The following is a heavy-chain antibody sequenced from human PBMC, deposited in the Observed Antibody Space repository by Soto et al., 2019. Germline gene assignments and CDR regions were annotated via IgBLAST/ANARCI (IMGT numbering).Heavy chain of an antibody. CDR1: GGSISSSNW. V-gene: IGHV4-4*02. CDR2: IYHSGST. Sequence: SETLSLTCAVSGGSISSSNWWSWVRLPPGKGLEWIGEIYHSGSTNYNPSLKSRVTISVDKSKNQFSLKLSSVTAADTAVYYCARDLIAAGWNWFDPWGQGTLVTVSS. CDR3: ARDLIAAGWNWFDP. J-gene: IGHJ5*02. D-gene: IGHD6-13*01.